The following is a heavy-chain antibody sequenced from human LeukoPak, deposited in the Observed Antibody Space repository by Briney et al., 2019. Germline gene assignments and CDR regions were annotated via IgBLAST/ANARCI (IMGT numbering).Heavy chain of an antibody. V-gene: IGHV3-23*01. CDR2: ITGSGRST. J-gene: IGHJ4*02. Sequence: GVSLRLSCAASGFTFSDCAMTWVRQAPGKGLEWVSTITGSGRSTYNADSVTGRFTISRDNSKNTLYLQMNSLRAEDTAVYYCAKGVSSHIRGYFDYWGQGTLVTVSS. CDR1: GFTFSDCA. CDR3: AKGVSSHIRGYFDY. D-gene: IGHD6-6*01.